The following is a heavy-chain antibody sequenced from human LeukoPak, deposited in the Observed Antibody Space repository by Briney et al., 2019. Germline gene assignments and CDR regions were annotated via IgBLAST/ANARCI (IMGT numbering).Heavy chain of an antibody. CDR1: GGSITQTNY. V-gene: IGHV4-4*02. Sequence: SETLSLTCDVSGGSITQTNYWTCVRKPPGKGMEWIGEVNLQGSTNYKPSLMRRVAISVDTSANHVSLQLTSVTAADTAVYYCAREGGPYRPLDYSGQGTLVTVSS. CDR2: VNLQGST. CDR3: AREGGPYRPLDY. J-gene: IGHJ4*02.